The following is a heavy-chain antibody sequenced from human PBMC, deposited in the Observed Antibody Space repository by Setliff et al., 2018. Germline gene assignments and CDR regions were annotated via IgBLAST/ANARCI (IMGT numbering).Heavy chain of an antibody. CDR2: INHGGSP. Sequence: SETLSLTCAVYGGSFSRYFWSWIRQPPGKGLEWIGEINHGGSPIYNPSLKSRVTISVDTSKNQLSLNLRSVTAADAAVYYCALWADDPYNYDYLGQGTLVTVS. CDR3: ALWADDPYNYDY. V-gene: IGHV4-34*01. CDR1: GGSFSRYF. D-gene: IGHD3-10*01. J-gene: IGHJ4*02.